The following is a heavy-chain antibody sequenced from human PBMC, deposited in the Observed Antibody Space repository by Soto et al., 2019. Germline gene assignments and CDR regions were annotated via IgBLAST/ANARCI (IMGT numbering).Heavy chain of an antibody. J-gene: IGHJ4*02. CDR1: GVPFNRQD. Sequence: SVKVSCKASGVPFNRQDMRWVRQAPGQGLEWMGGIIPMFGTPHYAEKFQDRVTITADESTGTAYLELSSLTSEDTAVYYCVTSEGRDGYSFDYWGPGTLVTVSS. CDR2: IIPMFGTP. D-gene: IGHD5-12*01. CDR3: VTSEGRDGYSFDY. V-gene: IGHV1-69*13.